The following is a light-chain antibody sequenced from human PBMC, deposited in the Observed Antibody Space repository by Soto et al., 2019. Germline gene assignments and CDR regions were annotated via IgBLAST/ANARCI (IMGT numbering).Light chain of an antibody. CDR1: QSVSSNY. CDR3: QQYGSLIT. J-gene: IGKJ5*01. V-gene: IGKV3-20*01. Sequence: EIVMTQSPGTLSLSPGETATLSCRASQSVSSNYVAWFHQKPGQAPRLLIYGASSRATGVPDRFSASGSGTDFTLTISRLEPEDFAVYYCQQYGSLITFGQGTRLEIK. CDR2: GAS.